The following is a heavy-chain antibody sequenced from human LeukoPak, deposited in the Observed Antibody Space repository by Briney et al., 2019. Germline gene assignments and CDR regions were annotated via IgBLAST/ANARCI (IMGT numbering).Heavy chain of an antibody. D-gene: IGHD6-13*01. CDR2: ISGSGGST. J-gene: IGHJ4*02. CDR3: AKDGSSSWFFDY. Sequence: GGSLRLPCAASGFTFSSYAMSWVRQAPGKGLEWVSAISGSGGSTYYADSVKGRFTISRDNSKNTLYLQMNSLRAEDTAVYYCAKDGSSSWFFDYWGQGTLVTVSS. V-gene: IGHV3-23*01. CDR1: GFTFSSYA.